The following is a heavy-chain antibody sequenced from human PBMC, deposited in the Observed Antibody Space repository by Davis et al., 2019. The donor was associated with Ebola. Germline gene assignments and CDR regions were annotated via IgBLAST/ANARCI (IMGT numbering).Heavy chain of an antibody. CDR2: ISGSGGST. Sequence: GESLKTSCAASGFTFTSHSMTWVRPVPGKGLEWVSGISGSGGSTYYADSVKGRFTFSRANSKNTLYLQMSSLRAEETAVYYCAKGSLYGSRSITAGVDVWGQGTTVTVSS. CDR3: AKGSLYGSRSITAGVDV. CDR1: GFTFTSHS. D-gene: IGHD4-17*01. J-gene: IGHJ6*02. V-gene: IGHV3-23*01.